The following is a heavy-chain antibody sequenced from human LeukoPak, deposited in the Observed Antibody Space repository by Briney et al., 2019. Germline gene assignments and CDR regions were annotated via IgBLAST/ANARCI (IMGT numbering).Heavy chain of an antibody. V-gene: IGHV4-61*08. J-gene: IGHJ4*02. CDR3: ARDRELGY. Sequence: PSETLSLTCTVSGGSINNGDYYWSWLRQPPGKGLEWIGSIYNSGSTNYNPSLKSRVTISVDTSKNQFSLKLTSVTAADTAVYYCARDRELGYWGQGTLVTVSS. D-gene: IGHD3-10*01. CDR2: IYNSGST. CDR1: GGSINNGDYY.